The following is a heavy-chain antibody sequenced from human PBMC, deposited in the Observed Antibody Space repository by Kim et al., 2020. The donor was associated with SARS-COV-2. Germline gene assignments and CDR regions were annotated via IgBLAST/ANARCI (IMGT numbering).Heavy chain of an antibody. V-gene: IGHV4-34*01. CDR2: INHSGST. D-gene: IGHD6-13*01. CDR3: ARAQGYSSSPPYYYYMDV. J-gene: IGHJ6*03. CDR1: GGSFSGYY. Sequence: SETLSLTCAVYGGSFSGYYWSWIRQPPGKGLEWIGEINHSGSTNYNPSLKSRVTISVDTSKNQFSLKLSSVTAADTAVYYCARAQGYSSSPPYYYYMDVWGKGTTVTVSS.